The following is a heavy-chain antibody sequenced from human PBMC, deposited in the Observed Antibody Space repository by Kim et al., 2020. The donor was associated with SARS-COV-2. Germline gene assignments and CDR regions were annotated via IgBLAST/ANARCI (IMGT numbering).Heavy chain of an antibody. D-gene: IGHD3-3*01. J-gene: IGHJ6*03. Sequence: SETLSLTCAVFGGSFSDNHWTWVRQSPGKGLEWIGEISHSGSPNYNSSLKSRITMSIDTSKNQFSLKLSSVTAADTASYYCARGQRQVGTFDFWDALFYYYYFMDVWGTGTTVTVSS. CDR3: ARGQRQVGTFDFWDALFYYYYFMDV. V-gene: IGHV4-34*10. CDR1: GGSFSDNH. CDR2: ISHSGSP.